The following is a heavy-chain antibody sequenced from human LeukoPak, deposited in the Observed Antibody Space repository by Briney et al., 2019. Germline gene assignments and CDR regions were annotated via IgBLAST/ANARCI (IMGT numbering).Heavy chain of an antibody. V-gene: IGHV4-34*01. D-gene: IGHD3-10*01. CDR3: ARSGYGSTKYYFDY. J-gene: IGHJ4*02. CDR1: GGSFSGYY. Sequence: TSETLSLTCAVYGGSFSGYYWSWIRQPPGKGLEWIGEINHSGSTNYNPSLKSRVTISVDTSKNQFSLKLSSVTAADTAVYYCARSGYGSTKYYFDYWGQGTLVTVSS. CDR2: INHSGST.